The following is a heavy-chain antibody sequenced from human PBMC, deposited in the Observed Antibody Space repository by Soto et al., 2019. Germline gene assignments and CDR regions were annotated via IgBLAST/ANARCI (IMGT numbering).Heavy chain of an antibody. CDR2: IFYSGGT. V-gene: IGHV4-59*02. J-gene: IGHJ4*02. CDR3: ARVFPAYCGGDCSYFDS. CDR1: GGSVNSYY. D-gene: IGHD2-21*02. Sequence: SETLSLTCTVSGGSVNSYYWRWIRQPPGKGLEWLGYIFYSGGTKSNPSLKSRVTMSVDMSKNQFSLRLTSVTAADTAVYYCARVFPAYCGGDCSYFDSWGQGTLVTVSS.